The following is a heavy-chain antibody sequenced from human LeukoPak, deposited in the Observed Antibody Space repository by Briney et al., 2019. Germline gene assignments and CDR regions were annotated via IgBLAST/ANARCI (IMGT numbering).Heavy chain of an antibody. CDR3: ASTKLYSYGSPYYYYYYMDV. J-gene: IGHJ6*03. CDR2: INPSGGSA. CDR1: GYTFTSYY. V-gene: IGHV1-46*01. D-gene: IGHD5-18*01. Sequence: ASVKVSCKASGYTFTSYYMHWVRQAPGQGLEWMGIINPSGGSASYAQKFQGRVTMTRDMSTSTVYMELSSLRSEDTAVYYCASTKLYSYGSPYYYYYYMDVWGKGTTVTISS.